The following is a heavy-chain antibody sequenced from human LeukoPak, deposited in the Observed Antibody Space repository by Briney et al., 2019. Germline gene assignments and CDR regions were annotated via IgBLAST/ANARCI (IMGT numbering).Heavy chain of an antibody. CDR1: GLTFSKYW. CDR3: ATKQWLAPPPDS. D-gene: IGHD6-19*01. Sequence: PGGSLRLSCAASGLTFSKYWMLRVRQAPGKGLESVSRINTDGTVTTYADSVKGRFTVSRDNADNTMFLQMNSVRDEDTAVYYCATKQWLAPPPDSWGQGTPVTVSS. J-gene: IGHJ4*02. V-gene: IGHV3-74*01. CDR2: INTDGTVT.